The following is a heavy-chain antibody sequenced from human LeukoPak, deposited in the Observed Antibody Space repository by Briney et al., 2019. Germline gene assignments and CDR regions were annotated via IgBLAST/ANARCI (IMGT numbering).Heavy chain of an antibody. Sequence: SQTLSLTCTVSGGSISSGGYYWSWIRQPAGKGLEWIGRIYTSGSTNYTPSLKSRVTISVDTSKNQFSLKLSSVTAADTAVYYCARGPRWQQQPGGVWFDPWGQGTLVTVSS. CDR2: IYTSGST. D-gene: IGHD5-24*01. J-gene: IGHJ5*02. V-gene: IGHV4-61*02. CDR1: GGSISSGGYY. CDR3: ARGPRWQQQPGGVWFDP.